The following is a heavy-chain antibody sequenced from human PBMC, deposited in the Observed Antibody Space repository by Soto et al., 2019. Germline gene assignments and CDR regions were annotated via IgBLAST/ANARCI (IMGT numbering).Heavy chain of an antibody. J-gene: IGHJ6*02. D-gene: IGHD2-2*01. Sequence: SETLSLTCTVSGGSISKSSIYWGWVRQAPGKGLEWIGNFFNSGSTYYNPSLRSRVSISVDTSKNQFSLKLSSVIATDTAVYYCARDGEAYCSSTSCYRRMDVWGQGTTVT. V-gene: IGHV4-39*02. CDR1: GGSISKSSIY. CDR3: ARDGEAYCSSTSCYRRMDV. CDR2: FFNSGST.